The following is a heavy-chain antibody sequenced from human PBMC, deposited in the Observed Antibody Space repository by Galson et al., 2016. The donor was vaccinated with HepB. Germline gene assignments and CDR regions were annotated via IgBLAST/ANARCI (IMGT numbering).Heavy chain of an antibody. CDR2: ISWNSGSI. CDR3: ARDVCGLIEGVGGGNLYYDAFDV. CDR1: GFTFDDYA. V-gene: IGHV3-9*01. D-gene: IGHD1-26*01. Sequence: SLRLSCAASGFTFDDYAMHWVRQVPGKGLEWVSLISWNSGSIDYADSVKGRFTISRDNAKNSLYLQMNSLRSEDTAMYFCARDVCGLIEGVGGGNLYYDAFDVWGHGTMVTVSS. J-gene: IGHJ3*01.